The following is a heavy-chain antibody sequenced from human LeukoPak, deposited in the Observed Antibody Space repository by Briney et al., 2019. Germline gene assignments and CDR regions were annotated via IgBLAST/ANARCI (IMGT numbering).Heavy chain of an antibody. J-gene: IGHJ4*02. CDR1: GGSISNYY. CDR2: IYYSGST. CDR3: ARYYYGSGSYYLYYFDY. V-gene: IGHV4-59*08. D-gene: IGHD3-10*01. Sequence: SETLSLTCTVSGGSISNYYWSWIRQPPGKGLEWIGYIYYSGSTNYNPSLKSRVTISVDTSKNQFSLKLSSVTAADTAVYYCARYYYGSGSYYLYYFDYWGQGTLVTVSS.